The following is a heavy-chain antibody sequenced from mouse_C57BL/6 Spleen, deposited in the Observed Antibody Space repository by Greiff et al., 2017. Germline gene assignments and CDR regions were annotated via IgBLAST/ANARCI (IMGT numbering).Heavy chain of an antibody. CDR1: GYTFTSYW. J-gene: IGHJ2*01. V-gene: IGHV1-72*01. CDR3: ARDGGYEYDGVDY. CDR2: IGPNSGGT. D-gene: IGHD2-4*01. Sequence: QVHVKQPGAELVKPGASVKLSCKASGYTFTSYWMHWVQQRPGRGLEWIGRIGPNSGGTKYNEKFKSKATLTVDKPSSTAYMQLSSLTSEDSAVYYCARDGGYEYDGVDYWGQGTTLTVSS.